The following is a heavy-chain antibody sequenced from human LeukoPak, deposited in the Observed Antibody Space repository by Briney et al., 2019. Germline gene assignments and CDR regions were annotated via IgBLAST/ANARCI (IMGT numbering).Heavy chain of an antibody. J-gene: IGHJ5*02. Sequence: SETLSLTCAVYGGSFSGYYWSWIRQPPGKGLEWMGEINHSGSSNYNQSLKSRVTISVDTSKNQFSLKLSSVTAADTAVYYCARGLIVVVPAVRGNWFDPWGQGTLVTVSS. CDR2: INHSGSS. CDR1: GGSFSGYY. V-gene: IGHV4-34*01. CDR3: ARGLIVVVPAVRGNWFDP. D-gene: IGHD2-2*01.